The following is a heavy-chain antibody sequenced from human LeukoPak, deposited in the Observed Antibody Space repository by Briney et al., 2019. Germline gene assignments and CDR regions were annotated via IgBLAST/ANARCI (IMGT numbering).Heavy chain of an antibody. CDR1: GYTFTGYY. Sequence: ASVKVSCKASGYTFTGYYMHWVRQAPGQGLEWMGWINPNSGGTNYAQKFQGRVTMTRDTSISTAYMELSRLRSDDTAVYYCGREPMITFGARRYFDYWGQGTLVTVSS. J-gene: IGHJ4*02. CDR2: INPNSGGT. V-gene: IGHV1-2*02. CDR3: GREPMITFGARRYFDY. D-gene: IGHD3-16*01.